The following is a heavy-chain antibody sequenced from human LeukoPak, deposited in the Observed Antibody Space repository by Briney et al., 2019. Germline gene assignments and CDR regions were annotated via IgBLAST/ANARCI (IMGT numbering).Heavy chain of an antibody. CDR1: GYSISSGYY. CDR3: ARLGRRAVYYGSGSYSRLYFDY. V-gene: IGHV4-38-2*01. Sequence: SETLSLTCAVSGYSISSGYYWGWIRPPPRKGLEWIGSIYHNGNTYYNPSLKSRATISVDTSKNQFSLKLSSVTAADTAVYYCARLGRRAVYYGSGSYSRLYFDYWGQGTLVTVSS. J-gene: IGHJ4*02. CDR2: IYHNGNT. D-gene: IGHD3-10*01.